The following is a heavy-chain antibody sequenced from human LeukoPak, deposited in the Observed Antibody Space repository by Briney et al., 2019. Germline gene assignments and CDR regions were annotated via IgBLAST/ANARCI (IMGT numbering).Heavy chain of an antibody. V-gene: IGHV3-15*01. D-gene: IGHD3-3*01. CDR2: IKSKTDGGTT. Sequence: GGSLRLSCAASGFTFSNAWMSWVRQAPGKGLEWVGRIKSKTDGGTTDYAAPVKGRFTISRDDSKNTLYLQMNSLKTEDTAVYYCTTDQTTRTYYDFWSGRFRFDYWGQGTLVTVSS. J-gene: IGHJ4*02. CDR1: GFTFSNAW. CDR3: TTDQTTRTYYDFWSGRFRFDY.